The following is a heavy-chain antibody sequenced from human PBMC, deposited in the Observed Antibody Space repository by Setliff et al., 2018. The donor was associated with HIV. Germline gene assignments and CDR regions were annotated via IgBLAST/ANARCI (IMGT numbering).Heavy chain of an antibody. D-gene: IGHD6-13*01. CDR1: GYSFTSYW. CDR2: IYPGDSDT. CDR3: ARHLIPGDPRYSSSWYY. V-gene: IGHV5-51*01. J-gene: IGHJ4*02. Sequence: PGESLKISCKGSGYSFTSYWIGWVRQMPGKGLEWMGIIYPGDSDTRYSPSFQGQVTLSADKSISTAYPQWSSLKASDTAMYYCARHLIPGDPRYSSSWYYWGQGTLVTVSS.